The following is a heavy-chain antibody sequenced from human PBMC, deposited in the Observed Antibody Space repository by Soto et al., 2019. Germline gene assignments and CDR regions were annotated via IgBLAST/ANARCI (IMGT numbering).Heavy chain of an antibody. Sequence: GGSLRLSCAASGFTFSSYGMHWVRQAPGKGLEWVAVISYDGSNKYYADSVKGRFTISRDNSKNTLYLQMNSLRAEDTAVYYCAKEGPLNSKGYWCQGTLVSVSS. J-gene: IGHJ4*02. CDR3: AKEGPLNSKGY. CDR2: ISYDGSNK. D-gene: IGHD3-22*01. V-gene: IGHV3-30*18. CDR1: GFTFSSYG.